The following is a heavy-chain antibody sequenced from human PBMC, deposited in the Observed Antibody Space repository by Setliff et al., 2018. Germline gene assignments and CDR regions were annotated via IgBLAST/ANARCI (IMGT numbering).Heavy chain of an antibody. D-gene: IGHD6-19*01. V-gene: IGHV4-59*12. CDR1: GGSINNYH. Sequence: SETLSLTCTVSGGSINNYHWNWIRQPPGKGLEWIGYVGYNGNTHYNPSLNSRVTMSVDTSRDQFSLRLSSVTAADTAVYYCARLGQWRVLGFFDYWGQGALVTVSS. CDR2: VGYNGNT. CDR3: ARLGQWRVLGFFDY. J-gene: IGHJ4*02.